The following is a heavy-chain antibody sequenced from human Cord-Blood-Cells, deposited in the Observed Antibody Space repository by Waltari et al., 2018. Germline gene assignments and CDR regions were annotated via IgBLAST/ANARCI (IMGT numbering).Heavy chain of an antibody. D-gene: IGHD3-3*01. CDR3: AGTYYDFWSGYCDY. V-gene: IGHV5-51*01. CDR2: ICPGDADT. J-gene: IGHJ4*02. CDR1: GYSSTSYW. Sequence: EVQLVQPGAEVKKPGESLKISCKGCGYSSTSYWIGWVRQMPGKGLEWMGIICPGDADTRHCPSVPGQVTISSDKSISTAYLQLSSLKASDTAMYYCAGTYYDFWSGYCDYWGQGTLVTVSS.